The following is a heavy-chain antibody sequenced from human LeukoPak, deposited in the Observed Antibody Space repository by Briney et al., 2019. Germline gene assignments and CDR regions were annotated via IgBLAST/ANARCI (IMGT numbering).Heavy chain of an antibody. J-gene: IGHJ4*02. Sequence: SSETLSLTCAVYGGSFSGYYWSWIRQPPGKGLEWIGEINHSGSTNYNPSLKSRVTISVDTSKNQFSLKLSSVTAADTAVYYCARSGRTGDYFDYWGQGTLVTVSS. CDR1: GGSFSGYY. V-gene: IGHV4-34*01. CDR2: INHSGST. CDR3: ARSGRTGDYFDY. D-gene: IGHD1-14*01.